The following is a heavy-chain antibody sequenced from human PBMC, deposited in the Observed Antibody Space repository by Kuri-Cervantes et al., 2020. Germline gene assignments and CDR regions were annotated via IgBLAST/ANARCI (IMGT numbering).Heavy chain of an antibody. Sequence: GGSLRLSCAASGFTFSTYAMSWVRQAPGKGLEWVSAISGGGDTTYYADSVKGRFTISRDNSKNTLYLQMNSLRAEDTAVYYCAKGPGGSSSGWYVGIDWGQGTLVTVSS. CDR1: GFTFSTYA. CDR3: AKGPGGSSSGWYVGID. D-gene: IGHD6-19*01. V-gene: IGHV3-23*01. J-gene: IGHJ4*02. CDR2: ISGGGDTT.